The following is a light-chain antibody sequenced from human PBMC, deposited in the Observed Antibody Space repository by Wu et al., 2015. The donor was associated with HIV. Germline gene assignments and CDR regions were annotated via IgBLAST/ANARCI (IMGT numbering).Light chain of an antibody. CDR1: QSVSSY. CDR2: DAS. CDR3: QQRSSWPQT. Sequence: EIVMTQSPATLSMSPGERATLSCRASQSVSSYLAWYQQKPGQAPRLLIYDASNRATGIPARFSGSGSGTDFTLTISSLEPDDFAVYYCQQRSSWPQTFGQGTKLEIK. V-gene: IGKV3-11*01. J-gene: IGKJ2*01.